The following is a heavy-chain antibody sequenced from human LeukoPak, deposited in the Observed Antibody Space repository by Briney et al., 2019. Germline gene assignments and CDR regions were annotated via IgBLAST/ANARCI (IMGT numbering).Heavy chain of an antibody. CDR2: ISAYNGNT. V-gene: IGHV1-18*01. J-gene: IGHJ6*02. CDR1: GYTFTSYG. D-gene: IGHD2-21*01. CDR3: ARGLLQYYYYYGMDV. Sequence: VSVKVSCKASGYTFTSYGISWVRQAPGQGLEWMGWISAYNGNTNYAQKLQGRVTMTTDTSTSTAYMELRSLRSDDTAVYYCARGLLQYYYYYGMDVWGQGTTVTVSS.